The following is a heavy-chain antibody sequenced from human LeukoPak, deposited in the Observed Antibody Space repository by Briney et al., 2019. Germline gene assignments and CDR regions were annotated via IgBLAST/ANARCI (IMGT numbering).Heavy chain of an antibody. V-gene: IGHV4-39*01. CDR2: IYYSGST. J-gene: IGHJ3*02. CDR3: ARIVVPAAIGRSSDAFDI. D-gene: IGHD2-2*01. CDR1: GGSISSSSYY. Sequence: PSETLSLTCTVSGGSISSSSYYWGWIRQPPGKGLEWIGSIYYSGSTYYNPSLKSRVTISVDTSKNQFSLKLSSVTAADTAVYYCARIVVPAAIGRSSDAFDIWGQGTMVTVSS.